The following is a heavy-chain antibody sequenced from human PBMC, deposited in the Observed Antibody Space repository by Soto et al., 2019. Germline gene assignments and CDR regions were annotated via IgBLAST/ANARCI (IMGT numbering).Heavy chain of an antibody. CDR3: ARGSPHDHGGNSGLDY. J-gene: IGHJ4*02. V-gene: IGHV1-8*01. CDR1: GYTFTSYD. Sequence: VASVKVSCKASGYTFTSYDINWVRQATGQGLEWMGWMNPNSGNTGYAQKFQGRVTMTRNTSISTAYMELSSLRSEDTAVYYCARGSPHDHGGNSGLDYWGQGTLVTVSS. D-gene: IGHD2-21*02. CDR2: MNPNSGNT.